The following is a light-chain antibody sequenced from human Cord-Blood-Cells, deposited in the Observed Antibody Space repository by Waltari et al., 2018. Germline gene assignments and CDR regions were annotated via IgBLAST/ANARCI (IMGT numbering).Light chain of an antibody. Sequence: QSALTQPPSVSGSPGQSVTISCTGTSSDVGSYNRASWYQQPPGTAPKLMIYEVSNRPSGVPDRFSGSKSGNTVSLTISGLQAEDEADYYCSSYTSSSTFVVFGGGTKLTVL. CDR3: SSYTSSSTFVV. CDR1: SSDVGSYNR. CDR2: EVS. J-gene: IGLJ2*01. V-gene: IGLV2-18*02.